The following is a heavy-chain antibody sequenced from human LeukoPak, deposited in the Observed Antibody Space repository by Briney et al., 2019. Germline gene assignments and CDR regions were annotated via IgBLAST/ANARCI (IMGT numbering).Heavy chain of an antibody. V-gene: IGHV3-21*01. CDR3: ARDQGPLVVAGRFGY. Sequence: KPGGSLRLSCAASGFTFSSYSMNWVRQAPGKGLEWVSSISSSNSYIYNADSVKGRFTISRDNAKNSLYLQMNSLRAEDTAVYYCARDQGPLVVAGRFGYWGQGTLVTVSS. D-gene: IGHD6-19*01. CDR2: ISSSNSYI. CDR1: GFTFSSYS. J-gene: IGHJ4*02.